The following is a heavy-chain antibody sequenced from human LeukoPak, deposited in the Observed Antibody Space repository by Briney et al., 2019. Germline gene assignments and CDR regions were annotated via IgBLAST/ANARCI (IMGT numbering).Heavy chain of an antibody. D-gene: IGHD3-9*01. V-gene: IGHV3-30*04. J-gene: IGHJ4*02. CDR2: ISSDGNTK. CDR3: VRDLTYGARFDY. Sequence: GGSLRLSCVGSGFTFTDYAIHWLRQAPGKGMESVAFISSDGNTKFYADSLKGRITISRDNFRNTVFLEMTTLRPEDTALYYCVRDLTYGARFDYWGQGTLVTVPS. CDR1: GFTFTDYA.